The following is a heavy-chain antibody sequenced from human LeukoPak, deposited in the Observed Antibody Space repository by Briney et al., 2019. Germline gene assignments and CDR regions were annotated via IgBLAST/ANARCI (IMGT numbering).Heavy chain of an antibody. CDR2: ISYAGSDK. CDR1: GFTFSAYG. J-gene: IGHJ6*02. CDR3: AKGSRPYYYCYAMDV. Sequence: GGSLRLSCAASGFTFSAYGIHWVRHAPGKGLEWVTVISYAGSDKYYADSVKGRFTSSRDNSENTLYLQMNSLRAEDTAVYYCAKGSRPYYYCYAMDVWGQGTTVSVSS. V-gene: IGHV3-30*18.